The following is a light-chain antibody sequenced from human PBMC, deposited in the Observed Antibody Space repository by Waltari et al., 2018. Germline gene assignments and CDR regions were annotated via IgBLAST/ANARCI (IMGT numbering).Light chain of an antibody. J-gene: IGLJ2*01. CDR2: EVS. CDR3: LSYAATVSFG. CDR1: SSDVGNNNH. V-gene: IGLV2-23*02. Sequence: QPALTQPASVSGSPGQSITISCTGTSSDVGNNNHVCWYQKHPDKVPKLNIYEVSKRPSGGSGRFSGSKSGNTASLTISGLQAEDEADYYCLSYAATVSFGFGGGTKLTVL.